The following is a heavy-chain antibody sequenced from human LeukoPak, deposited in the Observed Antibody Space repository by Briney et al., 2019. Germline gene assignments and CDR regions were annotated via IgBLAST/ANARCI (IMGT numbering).Heavy chain of an antibody. CDR3: ASSRGYNYGYRALELPPSPID. V-gene: IGHV1-2*02. CDR2: INPNHGDT. CDR1: GYTFTGYY. J-gene: IGHJ4*02. Sequence: ASVKVSCKASGYTFTGYYMHWVRQAPGQGLEWMGWINPNHGDTNYAQKFQDRVSMTRDTSISTAYMHLSRLRSADTAVYYCASSRGYNYGYRALELPPSPIDWGQGTLVTVSS. D-gene: IGHD5-18*01.